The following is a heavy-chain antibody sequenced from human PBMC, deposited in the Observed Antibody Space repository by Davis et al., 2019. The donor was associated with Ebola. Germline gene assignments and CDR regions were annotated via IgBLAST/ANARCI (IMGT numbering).Heavy chain of an antibody. CDR2: ISSSSSYI. D-gene: IGHD6-19*01. V-gene: IGHV3-21*01. CDR3: ARLPSYSSGWYEYYYYGMDV. Sequence: PGGSLRLSCAASGFTFSSYSMNWVRQAPGKGLEWVSSISSSSSYIYYADSVKGRFTISRDNAKNSLYLQMNSLRAEDTAVYYCARLPSYSSGWYEYYYYGMDVWGQGTTVTVSS. J-gene: IGHJ6*02. CDR1: GFTFSSYS.